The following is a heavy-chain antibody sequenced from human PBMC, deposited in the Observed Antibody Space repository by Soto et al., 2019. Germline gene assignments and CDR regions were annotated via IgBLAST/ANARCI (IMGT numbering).Heavy chain of an antibody. CDR3: AREEITMIVVVITPGGMDV. J-gene: IGHJ6*04. CDR1: GGTFSSYA. D-gene: IGHD3-22*01. Sequence: QVQLVQSGAEVKKPGSSVKVSCKASGGTFSSYAISWVRQAPGQGLEWMGGIIPIFGTANYAQKFQGRVTITADESTSTAYMELSSLRSEDTAVYYCAREEITMIVVVITPGGMDVWGKGTTVTVSS. V-gene: IGHV1-69*01. CDR2: IIPIFGTA.